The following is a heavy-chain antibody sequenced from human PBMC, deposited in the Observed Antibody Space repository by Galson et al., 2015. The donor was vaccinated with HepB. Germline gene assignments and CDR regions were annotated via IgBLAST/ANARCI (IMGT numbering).Heavy chain of an antibody. CDR2: IKSKTDGETT. Sequence: SLRLSCAASGFPFNNAWMTWVRQAPGMGLEWVGRIKSKTDGETTDYAAPVKGRFTISRDDSKNRLYLQMNSLKPEDTAVYYCTTDVYYSTYWSWFDPWGQGTLVTVSS. J-gene: IGHJ5*02. V-gene: IGHV3-15*01. D-gene: IGHD2-8*02. CDR1: GFPFNNAW. CDR3: TTDVYYSTYWSWFDP.